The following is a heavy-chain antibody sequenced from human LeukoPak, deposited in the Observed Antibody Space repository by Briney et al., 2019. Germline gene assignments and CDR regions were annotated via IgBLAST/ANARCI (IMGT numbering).Heavy chain of an antibody. CDR2: THHGGST. CDR3: ARRILGAPYYFDY. V-gene: IGHV4-4*02. Sequence: KPSETLSLTCAVSGGSLSSDHCWSWVRQPPGEGLEWIAETHHGGSTNYNPSLKSRVTISADNSKYQFSLKLSSVTAADTAVYYCARRILGAPYYFDYWGQGTLVTVSS. J-gene: IGHJ4*02. D-gene: IGHD1-26*01. CDR1: GGSLSSDHC.